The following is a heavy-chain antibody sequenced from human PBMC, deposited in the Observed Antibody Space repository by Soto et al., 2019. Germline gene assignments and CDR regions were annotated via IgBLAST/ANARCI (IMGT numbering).Heavy chain of an antibody. Sequence: EVQLLESGGGLVQPGGSLRLSCAASGFTFSSYAMSWVRQAPGKGMEWVSAISGSGGSTYYADSVKGRFTISRDNSKNTLYLQMNSLRAEDTAVYYCAKGFWFGEFLFDYWGQGTLVTVSS. V-gene: IGHV3-23*01. CDR3: AKGFWFGEFLFDY. D-gene: IGHD3-10*01. CDR1: GFTFSSYA. J-gene: IGHJ4*02. CDR2: ISGSGGST.